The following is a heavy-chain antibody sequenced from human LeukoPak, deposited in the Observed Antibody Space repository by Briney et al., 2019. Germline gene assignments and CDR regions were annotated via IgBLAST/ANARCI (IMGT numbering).Heavy chain of an antibody. CDR2: IHYSGSS. CDR1: GGSISTYY. J-gene: IGHJ4*02. Sequence: SETLSLTCAVSGGSISTYYWSWIRQPPGKGLEWIGYIHYSGSSNYNPSLKSRVTISLDTSKNQFSLKLSSVTAADTAVYYCARGAAATYWGQGTLVTVS. CDR3: ARGAAATY. D-gene: IGHD6-13*01. V-gene: IGHV4-59*01.